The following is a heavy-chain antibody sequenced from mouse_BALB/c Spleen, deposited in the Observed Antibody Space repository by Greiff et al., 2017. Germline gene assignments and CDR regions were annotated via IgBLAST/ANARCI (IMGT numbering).Heavy chain of an antibody. CDR2: IYPGSGNT. D-gene: IGHD4-1*01. Sequence: QVQLQQSGPELVKPGASVKISCKASGYTFTDYYINWVKQKPGPGLEWIGWIYPGSGNTKYNEKFKGKATLTVDTSSSTAYMQLSSLTSEDTAVYFCARGWELDYFDYWGQGTTLTVSS. V-gene: IGHV1-84*02. J-gene: IGHJ2*01. CDR3: ARGWELDYFDY. CDR1: GYTFTDYY.